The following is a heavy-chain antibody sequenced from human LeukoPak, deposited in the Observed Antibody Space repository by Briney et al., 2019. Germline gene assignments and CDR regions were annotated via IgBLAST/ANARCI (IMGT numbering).Heavy chain of an antibody. V-gene: IGHV3-7*01. Sequence: GGSLRLSCAASGFTFSSYWMSWVRQAPGKGLEWVANIKQDGSEKYYVDSVKGRFTISRDNAKNSLYLQMNSLRAEDTAVYYCARVGAPGGYYYYGMDVWGQGTTVTVSS. CDR3: ARVGAPGGYYYYGMDV. J-gene: IGHJ6*02. CDR2: IKQDGSEK. D-gene: IGHD3-10*01. CDR1: GFTFSSYW.